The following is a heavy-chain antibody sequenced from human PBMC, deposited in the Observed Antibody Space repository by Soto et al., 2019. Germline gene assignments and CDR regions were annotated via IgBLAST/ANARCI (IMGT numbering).Heavy chain of an antibody. CDR2: ISSNGDST. Sequence: GGSLRLSCSASGFTFSMFSMHWVRQAPGKGLEYVSGISSNGDSTYYADSVKGRFTISRDNSKNTLYLQMSSLRAVNTAVYYCVHPRSTVQIPPTWGQGTLVTVSS. CDR3: VHPRSTVQIPPT. CDR1: GFTFSMFS. J-gene: IGHJ5*02. V-gene: IGHV3-64D*06. D-gene: IGHD4-17*01.